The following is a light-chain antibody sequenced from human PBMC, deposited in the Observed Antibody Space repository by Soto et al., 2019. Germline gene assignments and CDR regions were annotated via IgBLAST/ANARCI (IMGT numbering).Light chain of an antibody. CDR2: DVT. Sequence: QSALTQPRSVSGSTGQSVTISCTGTSSDVGGYNYVSWYQQHPGKAPKLMIYDVTKWPSGVPDRFSGSKSGNTASLTISGLHAEDEADYYCCSYAGSQPYVFGTGTKVTVL. J-gene: IGLJ1*01. CDR1: SSDVGGYNY. CDR3: CSYAGSQPYV. V-gene: IGLV2-11*01.